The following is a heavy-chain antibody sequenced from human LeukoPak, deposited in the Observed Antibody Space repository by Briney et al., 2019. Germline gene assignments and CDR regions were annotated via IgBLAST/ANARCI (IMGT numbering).Heavy chain of an antibody. CDR2: IYYSGST. V-gene: IGHV4-59*08. J-gene: IGHJ4*02. CDR3: ARPAGWLPRYYFEY. Sequence: SETLSLTCTVSGGSISSYYWSWIRQPPGKGLEWIGYIYYSGSTSYNPSLKSRVTISVDTSKNQFSLKLSSVTAADTAVYYCARPAGWLPRYYFEYWGQGTLVTVSS. CDR1: GGSISSYY. D-gene: IGHD5-24*01.